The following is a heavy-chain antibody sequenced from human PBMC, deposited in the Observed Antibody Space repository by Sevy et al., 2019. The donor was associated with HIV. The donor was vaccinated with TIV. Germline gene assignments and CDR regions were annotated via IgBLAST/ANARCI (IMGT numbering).Heavy chain of an antibody. CDR3: VEGLGMVQGALLSDDT. D-gene: IGHD3-10*01. V-gene: IGHV3-30*02. CDR1: GFSFSAYG. CDR2: IRYDGSTR. Sequence: GGSLRLSCAASGFSFSAYGMHWVRQAPGKGLEWVTFIRYDGSTRYYADSVKGRFTISRDNLRSTLYLEMNSLRAEDTAVYYCVEGLGMVQGALLSDDTWGQGTMVTVSS. J-gene: IGHJ3*02.